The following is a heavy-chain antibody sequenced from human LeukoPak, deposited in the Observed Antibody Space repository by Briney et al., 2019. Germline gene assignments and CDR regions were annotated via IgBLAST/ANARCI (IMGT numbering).Heavy chain of an antibody. V-gene: IGHV1-2*02. J-gene: IGHJ4*02. CDR1: GYTFTGYY. CDR2: INPNSGGT. Sequence: ASVKVSCKASGYTFTGYYMHWVRQAPGQGLKWMGWINPNSGGTNYAQKFQGRVTMTRDTSISTAYMELSRLRSDDTAVYYCARDSSSGSYLIDYWGQGTLVTVSS. CDR3: ARDSSSGSYLIDY. D-gene: IGHD1-26*01.